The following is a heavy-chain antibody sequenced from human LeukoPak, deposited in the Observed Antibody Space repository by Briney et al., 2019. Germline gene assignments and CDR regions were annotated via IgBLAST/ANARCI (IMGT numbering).Heavy chain of an antibody. D-gene: IGHD3-3*01. J-gene: IGHJ5*02. Sequence: PSETLSLTCAVSGYSISSGYYWGWIRQPPEKGQEWIGSNYHSGSTYYNPSLKSRVTISVDTSKNQFSLKLSSVTAADTAVYYCARHDVTIFGVVIPGWFDPWGQGTLVTVSS. CDR2: NYHSGST. V-gene: IGHV4-38-2*01. CDR3: ARHDVTIFGVVIPGWFDP. CDR1: GYSISSGYY.